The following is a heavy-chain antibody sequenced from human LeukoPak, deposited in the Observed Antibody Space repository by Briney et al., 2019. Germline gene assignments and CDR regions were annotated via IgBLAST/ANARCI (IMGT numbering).Heavy chain of an antibody. CDR2: ISWNSGSI. CDR1: GFTFDDYA. J-gene: IGHJ5*02. Sequence: GGSLRLSCAASGFTFDDYAMHWVRQAPGKGLEWVSGISWNSGSIGYADSVKGRFTISRDNAKNSLYLQMNSLRAEDTALYYCAKGGSPIAAAGTSWGQGTLVTVSS. D-gene: IGHD6-13*01. CDR3: AKGGSPIAAAGTS. V-gene: IGHV3-9*01.